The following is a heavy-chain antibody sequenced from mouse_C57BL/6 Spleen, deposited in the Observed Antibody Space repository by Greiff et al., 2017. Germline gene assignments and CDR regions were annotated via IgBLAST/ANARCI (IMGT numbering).Heavy chain of an antibody. CDR3: ARKGGLRRGKVYAMDD. D-gene: IGHD2-4*01. CDR2: IDPSDSYT. CDR1: GYTFTSYW. V-gene: IGHV1-50*01. J-gene: IGHJ4*01. Sequence: VQLQQPGAELVKPGASVKLSCKASGYTFTSYWMQWVKQRPGQGLEWIGEIDPSDSYTNYNQKFKGKATLTADTSASTAYMQLSSLTTEDSAVYYCARKGGLRRGKVYAMDDWGQGTSVTVSS.